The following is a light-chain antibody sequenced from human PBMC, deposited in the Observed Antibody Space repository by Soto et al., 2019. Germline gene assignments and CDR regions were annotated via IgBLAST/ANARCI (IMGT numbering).Light chain of an antibody. CDR2: NAD. J-gene: IGKJ1*01. V-gene: IGKV1-5*01. Sequence: DSQMTRSPSTLSASVGDRVTITCRASQDINRWLAWYQQKPGKAPKILIYNADTLESGVPSRFSGSGYGTEFILTISSLQPDDFATYYCQQFSLYWAFGQGTKVDTK. CDR1: QDINRW. CDR3: QQFSLYWA.